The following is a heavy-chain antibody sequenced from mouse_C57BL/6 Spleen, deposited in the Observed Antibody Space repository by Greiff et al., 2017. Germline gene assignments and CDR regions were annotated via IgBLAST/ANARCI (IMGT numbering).Heavy chain of an antibody. V-gene: IGHV1-42*01. J-gene: IGHJ2*01. CDR3: AGMITTGDY. CDR1: GYSFTGYY. CDR2: INPSTGGT. D-gene: IGHD2-4*01. Sequence: EVKLMESGPELVKPGASVKISCKASGYSFTGYYMNWVKQSPEKSLEWIGEINPSTGGTTYNQKFKAKATLTVDKSSSTAYMQLKSLTSEDSAVYYCAGMITTGDYWGQGTTLTVSS.